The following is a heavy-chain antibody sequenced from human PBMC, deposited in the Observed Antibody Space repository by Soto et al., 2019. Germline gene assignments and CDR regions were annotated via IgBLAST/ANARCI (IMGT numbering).Heavy chain of an antibody. CDR3: ARDKWGYSSSFFSIDGMDV. J-gene: IGHJ6*02. D-gene: IGHD6-13*01. CDR2: IYYSGST. V-gene: IGHV4-59*01. Sequence: SETLSLTCTVSGGSISSYYWSWIRQPPGKGLEWIGYIYYSGSTNYNPSLKSRVTISVDTSKNQFSLKLSSVTAADTAVYYCARDKWGYSSSFFSIDGMDVWGQGTTVTVSS. CDR1: GGSISSYY.